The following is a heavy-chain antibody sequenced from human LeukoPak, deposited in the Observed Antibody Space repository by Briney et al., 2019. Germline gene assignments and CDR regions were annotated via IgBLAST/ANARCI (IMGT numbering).Heavy chain of an antibody. CDR1: GFTFSDYY. D-gene: IGHD3-3*01. CDR3: ARDYDFWSGYLDY. V-gene: IGHV3-11*01. Sequence: GGSLRLSCAASGFTFSDYYMSWIRQAPGKGLEWVSYISSSGSTIYYADSVKGRFTVSRDNAKNSLYLQMNSLRAEDTAVYYCARDYDFWSGYLDYWGQGTLSPSPQ. J-gene: IGHJ4*02. CDR2: ISSSGSTI.